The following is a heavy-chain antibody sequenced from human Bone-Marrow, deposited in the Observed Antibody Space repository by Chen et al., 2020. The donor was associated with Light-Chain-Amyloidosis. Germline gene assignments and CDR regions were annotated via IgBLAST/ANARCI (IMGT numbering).Heavy chain of an antibody. CDR3: ARRRDGYNFDY. D-gene: IGHD5-12*01. CDR2: IYPDDSDA. CDR1: GYTFPNYW. J-gene: IGHJ4*02. V-gene: IGHV5-51*01. Sequence: EVQLEQSGPEVKKPGESLKISCKGSGYTFPNYWIGWVRQMPGKGLEWMGVIYPDDSDARYSPSFEGQVTISAEKSITTANLQWRSLKASDTAMYYCARRRDGYNFDYWGQGTLVTVSS.